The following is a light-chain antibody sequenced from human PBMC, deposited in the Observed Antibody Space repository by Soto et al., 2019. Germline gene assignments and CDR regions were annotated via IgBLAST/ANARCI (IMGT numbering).Light chain of an antibody. V-gene: IGLV7-46*01. J-gene: IGLJ2*01. CDR2: DTF. CDR3: LLSYNTVVI. Sequence: QAVVTQEPSLTVSPGGTVTLTCGSSTGAVTSGHYPYWFQQKPGQAPKTLISDTFNTHSWTPARFSGSLLGGKAALTLSGAQPEDEAVYFCLLSYNTVVIFGGGTKLTVL. CDR1: TGAVTSGHY.